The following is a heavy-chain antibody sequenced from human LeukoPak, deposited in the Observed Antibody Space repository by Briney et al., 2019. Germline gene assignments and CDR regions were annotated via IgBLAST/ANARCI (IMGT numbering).Heavy chain of an antibody. J-gene: IGHJ4*02. V-gene: IGHV3-23*01. CDR3: AKDQRYFGSGSDSYFDY. Sequence: GGSLRLPCAASGFTFSSYAMSWVRQAPGKGLEWVSGISGSGGSKYFADSVKGRFTISRDNSKKTLYLQMNSLRAEDTAVYYCAKDQRYFGSGSDSYFDYWGQGTLVTVSS. D-gene: IGHD3-10*01. CDR2: ISGSGGSK. CDR1: GFTFSSYA.